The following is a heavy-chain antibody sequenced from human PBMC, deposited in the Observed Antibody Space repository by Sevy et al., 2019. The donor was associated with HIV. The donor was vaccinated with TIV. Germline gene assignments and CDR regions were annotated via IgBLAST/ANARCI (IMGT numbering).Heavy chain of an antibody. CDR3: AKDFTGYNGMDV. D-gene: IGHD3-9*01. CDR1: GISFTTSG. J-gene: IGHJ6*02. CDR2: ISFNGRDK. V-gene: IGHV3-30*18. Sequence: GGSLRLSCVVSGISFTTSGMHWVRQAPGKGLEGVAVISFNGRDKFYAESVKGRSTISRDNSKNMLYLQMNSLRAEDTAVYYCAKDFTGYNGMDVWGQGTMVTVSS.